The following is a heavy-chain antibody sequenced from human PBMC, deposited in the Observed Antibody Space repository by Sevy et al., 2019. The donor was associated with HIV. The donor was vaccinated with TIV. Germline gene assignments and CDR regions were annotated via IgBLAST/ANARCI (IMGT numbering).Heavy chain of an antibody. CDR1: GFTFSSYA. CDR2: ISGSGGST. J-gene: IGHJ6*03. Sequence: GGSLRLSCAASGFTFSSYAMSWVRQAPGKGLEWVSAISGSGGSTYYADSVKGRFTISRDNSKNTLYLQMNSLRAEDTAVYYCAKSTGERYYYYYYMDVWGKWTTVTVSS. D-gene: IGHD3-10*01. CDR3: AKSTGERYYYYYYMDV. V-gene: IGHV3-23*01.